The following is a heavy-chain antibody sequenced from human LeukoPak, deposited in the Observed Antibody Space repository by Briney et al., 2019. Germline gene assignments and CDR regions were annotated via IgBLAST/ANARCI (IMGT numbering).Heavy chain of an antibody. V-gene: IGHV3-11*01. CDR2: ISRSGDSI. J-gene: IGHJ4*02. CDR1: GFTFSDYY. CDR3: ARGGYSSDWYSSPDY. D-gene: IGHD6-19*01. Sequence: GGSLRLSCATSGFTFSDYYMSWIRQAPGKGLEWISYISRSGDSIYYADSVKGRFTISRDTAKNSLFLQVNSLRAEDTAVYYCARGGYSSDWYSSPDYWGQGTLVTVSP.